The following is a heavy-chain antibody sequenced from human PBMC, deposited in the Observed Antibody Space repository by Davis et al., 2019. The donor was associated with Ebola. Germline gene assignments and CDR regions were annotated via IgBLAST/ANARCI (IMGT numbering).Heavy chain of an antibody. Sequence: ASVKVSCKASGYRFTSYYMHRVRQAPGQGLEWMGIINPITGGTSYAQNFQVRVNMTRDTSTSTVYMELSSLRSEDTAVYYCAREGGRYYDSSGYVFDIWGQGTMAKVSS. CDR2: INPITGGT. V-gene: IGHV1-46*01. CDR3: AREGGRYYDSSGYVFDI. D-gene: IGHD3-22*01. J-gene: IGHJ3*02. CDR1: GYRFTSYY.